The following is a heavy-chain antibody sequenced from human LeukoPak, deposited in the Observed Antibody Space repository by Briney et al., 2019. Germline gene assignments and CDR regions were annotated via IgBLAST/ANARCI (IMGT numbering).Heavy chain of an antibody. CDR2: ISYDGSTK. V-gene: IGHV3-30-3*01. CDR3: ARGYGDWGTFDY. D-gene: IGHD4-17*01. Sequence: GGSLRLSCAASGFTFSSYAMYWVRQAPGKGLEWVAIISYDGSTKNYADSVKGRFTISRDNSKNTLYLQMNSLRPEDTAVYYCARGYGDWGTFDYWGQGTLVTVSS. CDR1: GFTFSSYA. J-gene: IGHJ4*02.